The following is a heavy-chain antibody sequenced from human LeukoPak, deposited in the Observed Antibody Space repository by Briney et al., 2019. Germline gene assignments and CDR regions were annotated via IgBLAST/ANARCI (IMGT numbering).Heavy chain of an antibody. CDR3: ARARGLLSYYSAS. V-gene: IGHV3-53*01. CDR2: IYIGGST. CDR1: GFTVSSNY. J-gene: IGHJ4*02. D-gene: IGHD3-10*01. Sequence: GGSLTLSCSASGFTVSSNYRSWVRQAPGNGLEGGSVIYIGGSTYYADSVRGRFTLSRDTSNNTLLLQINIRRADTTAVYYCARARGLLSYYSASGGQGTLVTVS.